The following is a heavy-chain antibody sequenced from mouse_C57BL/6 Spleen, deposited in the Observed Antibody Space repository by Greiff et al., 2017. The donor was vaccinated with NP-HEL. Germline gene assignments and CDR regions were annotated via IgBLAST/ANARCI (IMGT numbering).Heavy chain of an antibody. Sequence: VKLMESGAELVKPGASVKISCKASGYAFSSYWMNWVKQRPGKGLEWIGQIYPGDGDTNYNGKFKGKATLTADKSSSTAYMQLSSLTSEDSAVYFCARYGDLFWYFDVWGTGTTVTVSS. CDR2: IYPGDGDT. V-gene: IGHV1-80*01. CDR3: ARYGDLFWYFDV. J-gene: IGHJ1*03. D-gene: IGHD1-1*01. CDR1: GYAFSSYW.